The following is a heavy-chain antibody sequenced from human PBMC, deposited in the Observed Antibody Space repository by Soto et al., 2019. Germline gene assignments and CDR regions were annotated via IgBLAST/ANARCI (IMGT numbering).Heavy chain of an antibody. CDR2: FDPEDGET. D-gene: IGHD3-3*02. Sequence: GASVKVFCKVSGYTLTELSMHWVRQAPGKGLEWMGGFDPEDGETIYAQKFQGRVTMTEDTSTDTAYMELSSLRSEDTAVYYCATSHFWSGTKFDYWGQGTLVTVSS. CDR3: ATSHFWSGTKFDY. V-gene: IGHV1-24*01. CDR1: GYTLTELS. J-gene: IGHJ4*02.